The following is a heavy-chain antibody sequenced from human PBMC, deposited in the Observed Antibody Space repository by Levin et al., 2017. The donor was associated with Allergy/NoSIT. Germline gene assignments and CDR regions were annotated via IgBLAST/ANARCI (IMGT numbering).Heavy chain of an antibody. Sequence: QPGGSLRLSCAASGFTFSSYAMHWVRQAPGKGLEWVAVISYDGSNKYYADSVKGRFTISRDNSKNTLYLQMNSLRAEDTAVYYCARPLVVVAAGRGYGMDVWGQGTTVTVSS. CDR1: GFTFSSYA. J-gene: IGHJ6*02. V-gene: IGHV3-30*04. D-gene: IGHD2-15*01. CDR2: ISYDGSNK. CDR3: ARPLVVVAAGRGYGMDV.